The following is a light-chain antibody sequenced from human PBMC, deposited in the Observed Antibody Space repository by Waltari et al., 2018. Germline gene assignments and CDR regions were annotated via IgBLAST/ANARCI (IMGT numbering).Light chain of an antibody. Sequence: EIVMTQSPATLSVSPGERVTLSCKDSQSIVDNLAWYQQKPGQAPRLLIYASSTRATGVPARFRGSGSGTEFTLTISSLQSEDCGVFYCQQYNRWPPLTFGGGTKVEIK. CDR2: ASS. CDR3: QQYNRWPPLT. J-gene: IGKJ4*01. V-gene: IGKV3-15*01. CDR1: QSIVDN.